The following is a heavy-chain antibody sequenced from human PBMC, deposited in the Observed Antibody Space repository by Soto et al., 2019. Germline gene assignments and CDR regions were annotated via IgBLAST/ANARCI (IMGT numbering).Heavy chain of an antibody. CDR2: IYSGGST. V-gene: IGHV3-53*01. CDR3: ASIAARPD. Sequence: EVQLVESGGGLIHPGGSLRLSCAASGFTVSSKYMSWVRQAPGKGLEWVSVIYSGGSTYYADSVKGRFTISRDNSKNTLYLQMNSLRAKDTAVYYCASIAARPDWGQGTLVTVSS. CDR1: GFTVSSKY. J-gene: IGHJ4*02. D-gene: IGHD6-6*01.